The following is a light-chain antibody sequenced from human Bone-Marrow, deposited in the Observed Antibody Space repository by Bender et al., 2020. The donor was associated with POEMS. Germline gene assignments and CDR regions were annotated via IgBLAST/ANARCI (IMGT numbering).Light chain of an antibody. Sequence: QSALTQPASVSGSPGQSITISCTGTSTDVGSYNLVSWYQQHPGKAPKLIIYEVNNRPSGISNRFSGSKSGDTASLTISGLQAEDEADYYCCSYAGSYTLAFGGGTKLTVL. CDR1: STDVGSYNL. J-gene: IGLJ2*01. CDR3: CSYAGSYTLA. CDR2: EVN. V-gene: IGLV2-23*02.